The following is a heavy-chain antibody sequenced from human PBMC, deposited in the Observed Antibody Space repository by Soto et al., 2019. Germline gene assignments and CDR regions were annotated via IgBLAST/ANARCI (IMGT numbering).Heavy chain of an antibody. CDR2: FDPEDGET. D-gene: IGHD3-3*01. V-gene: IGHV1-24*01. CDR3: ATDPYYDFWSGYPH. Sequence: ASVKVSCKVSGYTLTELSMHWVRQAPGKGLEWMGGFDPEDGETIYAQKFQGRVTMTEDTSTDTAYMELSSLRSEDTAAYYCATDPYYDFWSGYPHWGQGTLVTVSS. J-gene: IGHJ4*02. CDR1: GYTLTELS.